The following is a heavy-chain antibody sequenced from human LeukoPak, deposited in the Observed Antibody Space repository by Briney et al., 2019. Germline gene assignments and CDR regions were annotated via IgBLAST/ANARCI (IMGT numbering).Heavy chain of an antibody. J-gene: IGHJ4*02. CDR2: IRYDGSNK. Sequence: PRGSLRLSCAASGFTFSSYGMHWVRQAPGKGLEWVAFIRYDGSNKYYADSVKGRFTISRDNSKNTLYLQMNSLRAEDTAVYYCAKDLDCSSTSCFDYWGQGTLVTVSS. CDR1: GFTFSSYG. V-gene: IGHV3-30*02. D-gene: IGHD2-2*01. CDR3: AKDLDCSSTSCFDY.